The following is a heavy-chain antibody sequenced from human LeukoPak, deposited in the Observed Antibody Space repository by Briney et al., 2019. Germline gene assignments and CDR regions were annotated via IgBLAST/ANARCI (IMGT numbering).Heavy chain of an antibody. Sequence: ASVKVSCKASGYTFTSYGISWVRQAPGQGLEWMGWISAYNGNTHYAQKLQGRVTMTTDTSMSTAYMELRSLRSDDTAVYYCARQAVAGPFDYWGQGTLVTVSS. CDR1: GYTFTSYG. V-gene: IGHV1-18*04. CDR2: ISAYNGNT. CDR3: ARQAVAGPFDY. D-gene: IGHD6-19*01. J-gene: IGHJ4*02.